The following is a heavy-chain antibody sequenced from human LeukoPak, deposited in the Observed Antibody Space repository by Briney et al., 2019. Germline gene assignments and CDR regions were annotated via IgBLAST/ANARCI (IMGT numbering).Heavy chain of an antibody. CDR1: GGSISSYY. J-gene: IGHJ5*02. V-gene: IGHV4-59*01. Sequence: SETLSLTCTVSGGSISSYYWSWIRQPPGKGLEWIGYIYYSGSTNYNPSLKSRVTIAVNTSKNQFSLKLSSVTAADTAVYCCAGRYCSSTSCFETNWFDPWGQGTLVTVSS. CDR2: IYYSGST. CDR3: AGRYCSSTSCFETNWFDP. D-gene: IGHD2-2*01.